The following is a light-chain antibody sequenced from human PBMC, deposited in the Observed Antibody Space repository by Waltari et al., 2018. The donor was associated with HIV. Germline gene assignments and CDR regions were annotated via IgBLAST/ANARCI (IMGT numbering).Light chain of an antibody. Sequence: EIVLTQSPATLSLSPGERATLSCRASQTVSSSYLAWYQQKPGQAPRLLISGASSRATGIPDRFSGSVSGTDFTLTINRLEPEDFAVYYCQQYGSSPYTFGQGTKLEIK. J-gene: IGKJ2*01. V-gene: IGKV3-20*01. CDR1: QTVSSSY. CDR2: GAS. CDR3: QQYGSSPYT.